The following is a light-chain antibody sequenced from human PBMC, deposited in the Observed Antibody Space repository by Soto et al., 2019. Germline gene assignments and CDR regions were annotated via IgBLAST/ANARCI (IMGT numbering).Light chain of an antibody. V-gene: IGKV3-11*01. CDR2: GAS. J-gene: IGKJ4*01. CDR1: QSVSNNY. Sequence: EIVLTQSPGTLSLSPGERATLSCRASQSVSNNYLAWYQQKPGQAPRLLIYGASTRATGIPARFSGSGSGTEFTLTISSLEPEDFAVYYCQQHSNWPLTFGGGTKVDIK. CDR3: QQHSNWPLT.